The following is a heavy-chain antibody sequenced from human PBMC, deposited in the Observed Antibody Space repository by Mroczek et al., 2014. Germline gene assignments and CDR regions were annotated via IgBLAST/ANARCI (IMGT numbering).Heavy chain of an antibody. CDR2: INHSGST. J-gene: IGHJ4*02. D-gene: IGHD3-3*01. CDR1: GGSFSGYY. V-gene: IGHV4-34*01. CDR3: ARGGDYDFWSGSHGGYYFDY. Sequence: QVQLQQWGAGLLKPSETLSLTCAVYGGSFSGYYWSWIRQPPGKGLEWIGEINHSGSTNYNPSLKSRVTISVDTSKNQFSLKLSSVTAADTAVYYCARGGDYDFWSGSHGGYYFDYWGQGTLVTVSS.